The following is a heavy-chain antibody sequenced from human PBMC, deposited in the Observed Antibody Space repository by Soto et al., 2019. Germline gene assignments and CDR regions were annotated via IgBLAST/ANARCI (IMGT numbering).Heavy chain of an antibody. Sequence: EVQLVESGGGLVQPGGSLRLSCAASGFTLGSYWMHWVRQAPGKGLVWVSRINSDGSSTNYADSVKGRFTISRDNAKNTLYLQMNSLRAEDTAVYYCARGGLRGNYFDYWGQGTLVTVSS. J-gene: IGHJ4*02. CDR3: ARGGLRGNYFDY. V-gene: IGHV3-74*01. CDR2: INSDGSST. CDR1: GFTLGSYW.